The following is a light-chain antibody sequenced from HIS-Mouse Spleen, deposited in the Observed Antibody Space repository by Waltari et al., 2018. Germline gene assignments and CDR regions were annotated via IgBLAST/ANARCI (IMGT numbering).Light chain of an antibody. CDR2: GAS. CDR1: QSVSSN. J-gene: IGKJ4*01. CDR3: QQYNNWLFLP. V-gene: IGKV3-15*01. Sequence: EIVMTQSPATLSVSPGERATLSCRASQSVSSNLAWYQQKPGQAPRPLIYGASTRATGIAARFSGSGSATEFTVTISSMQSEDFAVYYCQQYNNWLFLPLGGGTKVEIK.